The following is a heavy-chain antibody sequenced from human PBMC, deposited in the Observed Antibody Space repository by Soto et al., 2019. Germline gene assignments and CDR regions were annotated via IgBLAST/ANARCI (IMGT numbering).Heavy chain of an antibody. CDR1: GYRFNTYW. D-gene: IGHD5-12*01. CDR3: ARRTGYKFLDY. Sequence: PXXSLKISCQGSGYRFNTYWIGWVRQMSGKGLEWMRTXYPGDXDPRHSTSFQXXVTFSDAXXISTAYLQWSSLKPSDTAMYYCARRTGYKFLDYWGPGTPVTVSS. V-gene: IGHV5-51*01. CDR2: XYPGDXDP. J-gene: IGHJ4*02.